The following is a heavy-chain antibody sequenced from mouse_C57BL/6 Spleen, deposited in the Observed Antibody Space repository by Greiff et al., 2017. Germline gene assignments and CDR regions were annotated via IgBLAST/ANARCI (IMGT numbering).Heavy chain of an antibody. CDR2: IRNKANGYTT. D-gene: IGHD2-5*01. V-gene: IGHV7-3*01. CDR3: ARHYSNAYWYFDV. J-gene: IGHJ1*03. CDR1: GFTFTDYY. Sequence: EVQVVESGGGLVQPGGSLSLSCAASGFTFTDYYMSWVRQPPGKALEWLGFIRNKANGYTTEYSASVKGQFTISRDNSQSILYLQMNALRAEDSATYYCARHYSNAYWYFDVWGTGTTVTVSS.